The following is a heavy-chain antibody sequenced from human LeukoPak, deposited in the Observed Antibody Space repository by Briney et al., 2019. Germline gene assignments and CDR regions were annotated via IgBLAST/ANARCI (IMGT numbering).Heavy chain of an antibody. Sequence: ASVKVSCKASGGTFSSYPISWVRQAPGQGLEWMGIINPSGGSTSYAQKFQGRVTMTRETSTSTVYMELSSLRSEDTGVYYCARWDEYSYGQPQGGSLDYWGQGTLVIVSS. CDR3: ARWDEYSYGQPQGGSLDY. CDR2: INPSGGST. J-gene: IGHJ4*02. V-gene: IGHV1-46*01. CDR1: GGTFSSYP. D-gene: IGHD5-18*01.